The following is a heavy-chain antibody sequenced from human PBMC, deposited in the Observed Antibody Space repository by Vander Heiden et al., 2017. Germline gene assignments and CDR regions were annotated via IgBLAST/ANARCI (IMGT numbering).Heavy chain of an antibody. CDR1: GFTFSGSA. Sequence: EVQLVESGGGLVQPGGSLKLPCAASGFTFSGSAMHWVRQASGKGLEWVGRIRSKANSYATAYAASVKGRFTISRDDSKNTAYLQMNSLKTEDTAVYYCTRHTSIAVTWGQGTLVTVSS. J-gene: IGHJ4*02. CDR2: IRSKANSYAT. CDR3: TRHTSIAVT. D-gene: IGHD6-6*01. V-gene: IGHV3-73*02.